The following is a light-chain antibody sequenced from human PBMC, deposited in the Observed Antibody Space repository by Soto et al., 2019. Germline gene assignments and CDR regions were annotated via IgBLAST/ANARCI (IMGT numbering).Light chain of an antibody. CDR1: RSVSSY. CDR3: QQGSNWYT. Sequence: EIVFTQSPATLSLSPGERATLSCRASRSVSSYLAWYQQKPGQALRLLIYDASNRAAGIPARFSGSGSGTDFTLTISSLEPEDFALYYCQQGSNWYTFGQGTKVDIK. J-gene: IGKJ2*01. V-gene: IGKV3-11*01. CDR2: DAS.